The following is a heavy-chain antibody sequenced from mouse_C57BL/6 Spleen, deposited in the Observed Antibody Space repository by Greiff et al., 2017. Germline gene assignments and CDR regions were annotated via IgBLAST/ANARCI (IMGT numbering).Heavy chain of an antibody. D-gene: IGHD4-1*01. V-gene: IGHV2-6*01. CDR2: IWGVGST. Sequence: VKLVESGPGLVAPSQSLSITCTVSGFSLTSYGVDWVRQSPGKGLEWLGVIWGVGSTNYNSALKSRLSISKDNSKSQVFLKMNSLQTDDTAMYYCARRTGTSYAMDYWGQGTSVTVSS. J-gene: IGHJ4*01. CDR3: ARRTGTSYAMDY. CDR1: GFSLTSYG.